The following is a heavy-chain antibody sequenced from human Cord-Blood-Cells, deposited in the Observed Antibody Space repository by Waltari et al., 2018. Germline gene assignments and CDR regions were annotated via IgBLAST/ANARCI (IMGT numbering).Heavy chain of an antibody. Sequence: QVQLTESGGGVAQPGRSLRLSCGALGCTFGSYAMHSVRQASGKGLEWLAFISYDGSNKYYVDSVKGRFTISRYNSKNTLYLQMNSLRAEDTAVYYCARDDGYCTNGVCYTDYCGQGTLVTVSS. CDR2: ISYDGSNK. CDR3: ARDDGYCTNGVCYTDY. D-gene: IGHD2-8*01. J-gene: IGHJ4*02. CDR1: GCTFGSYA. V-gene: IGHV3-30*04.